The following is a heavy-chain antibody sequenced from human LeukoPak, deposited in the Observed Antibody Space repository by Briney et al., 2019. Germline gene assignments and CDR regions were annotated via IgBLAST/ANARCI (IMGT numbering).Heavy chain of an antibody. CDR2: ISSSSSYI. CDR3: ARDYDSSGYVFDY. J-gene: IGHJ4*02. D-gene: IGHD3-22*01. CDR1: GFTLSSYW. V-gene: IGHV3-21*01. Sequence: PGGSLRLSCAASGFTLSSYWMGWVRQAPGKGLEWVSSISSSSSYIYYADSVKGRFTISRDNAKNSLYLQMNSLRAEDTAVYYCARDYDSSGYVFDYWGQGTLVTVSS.